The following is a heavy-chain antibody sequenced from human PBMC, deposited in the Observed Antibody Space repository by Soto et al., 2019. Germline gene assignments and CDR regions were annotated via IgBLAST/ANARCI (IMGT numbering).Heavy chain of an antibody. CDR2: IYYSGST. V-gene: IGHV4-30-4*01. J-gene: IGHJ5*02. Sequence: SETLSLTCTVSGGSISSGDYYWSWIRQPPGKGLEWIGYIYYSGSTYYNPSLKSRVTISVDTSKNQFSLKLSSVTAADTAVYYCARGGSGSYYRLNWFDPWGQGTLVTVSS. D-gene: IGHD3-10*01. CDR1: GGSISSGDYY. CDR3: ARGGSGSYYRLNWFDP.